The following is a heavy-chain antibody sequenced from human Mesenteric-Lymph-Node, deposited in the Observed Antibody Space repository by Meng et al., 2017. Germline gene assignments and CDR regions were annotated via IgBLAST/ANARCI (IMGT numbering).Heavy chain of an antibody. CDR2: IYWNDDK. Sequence: QTPLQESCPTLVKPTQTLTLTCTFSGFALSTSGVGVGWIRQPPGKAQEWLALIYWNDDKHYSPSLKRRITITKDTSKNQVVLTMTNMDPVDTATYYCAHSLWFGESTYWFDPWGQGTLVTVSS. D-gene: IGHD3-10*01. J-gene: IGHJ5*02. V-gene: IGHV2-5*01. CDR1: GFALSTSGVG. CDR3: AHSLWFGESTYWFDP.